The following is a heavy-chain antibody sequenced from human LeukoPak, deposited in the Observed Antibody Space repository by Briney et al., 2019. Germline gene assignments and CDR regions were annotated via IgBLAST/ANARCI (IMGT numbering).Heavy chain of an antibody. V-gene: IGHV4-38-2*02. D-gene: IGHD1-26*01. J-gene: IGHJ4*02. CDR3: ARAPYSGSYRGDY. CDR2: IYHSGST. Sequence: PSETLSLTCTVSGYSISSGYYWGWIRQPPGKGLEWIGSIYHSGSTYYNPSLKSRVTISVDTSKNQFSLKLSSVTAADTAVYYCARAPYSGSYRGDYWGQGTLVTVSS. CDR1: GYSISSGYY.